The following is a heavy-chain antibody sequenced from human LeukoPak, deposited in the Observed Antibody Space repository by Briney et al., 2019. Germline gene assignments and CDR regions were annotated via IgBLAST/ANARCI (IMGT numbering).Heavy chain of an antibody. CDR3: AREGGYCGGDCYPNEYFQH. CDR2: INPSGGST. J-gene: IGHJ1*01. CDR1: GYTFTSYY. Sequence: GSVRVSCKASGYTFTSYYMHWGRQAPGQGLEWVGIINPSGGSTSYAQKFQGRVTMTRDTSTSTVYMELSSLRSEDTAVYYCAREGGYCGGDCYPNEYFQHWGQGTLVTVSS. D-gene: IGHD2-21*02. V-gene: IGHV1-46*01.